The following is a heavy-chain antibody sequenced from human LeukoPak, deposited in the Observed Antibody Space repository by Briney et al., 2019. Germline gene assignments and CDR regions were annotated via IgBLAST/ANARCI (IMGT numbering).Heavy chain of an antibody. CDR1: GGIFSSYA. V-gene: IGHV1-69*06. Sequence: ASVKVSCKASGGIFSSYAINWVRQAPGQGLEWMGGIIPIFGTANYAQKFQGRVTIIADKSTSTAYMELSSLRSEDTAMYYCARVRSSDWFDPWGQGTLVTVSS. CDR2: IIPIFGTA. D-gene: IGHD2-2*01. CDR3: ARVRSSDWFDP. J-gene: IGHJ5*02.